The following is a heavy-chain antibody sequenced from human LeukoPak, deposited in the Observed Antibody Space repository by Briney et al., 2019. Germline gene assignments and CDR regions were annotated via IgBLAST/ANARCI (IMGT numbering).Heavy chain of an antibody. D-gene: IGHD4-17*01. CDR2: VSSSSSYI. V-gene: IGHV3-21*01. CDR3: ARVNGDYAWYFDL. J-gene: IGHJ2*01. Sequence: GGSLRLSCAASGFTFSSYSMNWVRQAPGKGLEWVSSVSSSSSYIYYADSVKGRFTISRDNAKNSLYLQMNSLRAEDTAVYYCARVNGDYAWYFDLWGRGTLVTVSS. CDR1: GFTFSSYS.